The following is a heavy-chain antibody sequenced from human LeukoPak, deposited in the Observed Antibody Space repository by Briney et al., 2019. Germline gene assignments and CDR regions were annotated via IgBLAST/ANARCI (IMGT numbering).Heavy chain of an antibody. CDR2: ISGSGGST. Sequence: GGSLRLSCAASGFTFSSYWMSWVRQAPGKGLEWVSAISGSGGSTYYADSVKGRFTISRDNSKNTLYLQMNSLRAEDTAVYYCAKVMIVVVTRGAFDIWGQGTMVTVSS. V-gene: IGHV3-23*01. J-gene: IGHJ3*02. CDR1: GFTFSSYW. D-gene: IGHD3-22*01. CDR3: AKVMIVVVTRGAFDI.